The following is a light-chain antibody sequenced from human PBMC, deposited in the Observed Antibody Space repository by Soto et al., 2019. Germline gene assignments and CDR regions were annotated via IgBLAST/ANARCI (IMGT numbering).Light chain of an antibody. Sequence: EIVLTQSPATVSLSPGERATLSCRASQSVSNYLAWYQHKPGQAPRLLIYDASKRATGIPARFSGSGSGTDFTLTISRLEPEDFAVYYCQQYGSSRWTFGQGTKVDNK. CDR1: QSVSNY. V-gene: IGKV3-20*01. J-gene: IGKJ1*01. CDR3: QQYGSSRWT. CDR2: DAS.